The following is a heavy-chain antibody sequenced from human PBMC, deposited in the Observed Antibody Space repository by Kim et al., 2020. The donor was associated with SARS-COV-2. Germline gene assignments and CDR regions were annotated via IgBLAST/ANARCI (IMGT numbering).Heavy chain of an antibody. V-gene: IGHV3-23*01. Sequence: RFTISRDNSKNTLYLQMNSLRAEDTAVYYCAKDNVERLLSSGWYGGFDYWGQGTLVTVSS. D-gene: IGHD6-19*01. J-gene: IGHJ4*02. CDR3: AKDNVERLLSSGWYGGFDY.